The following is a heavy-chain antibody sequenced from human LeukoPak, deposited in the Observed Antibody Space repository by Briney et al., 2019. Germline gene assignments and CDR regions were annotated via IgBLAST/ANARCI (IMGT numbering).Heavy chain of an antibody. Sequence: NPGGSLRLSCAASGFSFNNFGIHWVRQAPGKGLEWVTVISYDGSNTHYADSVKGRFTVSRDNSENTLYLQMNSLRTEDTAVYYCAKARSGSNYGPPLDYWGQGTLVTVSS. V-gene: IGHV3-30*18. CDR2: ISYDGSNT. J-gene: IGHJ4*02. CDR1: GFSFNNFG. D-gene: IGHD5-18*01. CDR3: AKARSGSNYGPPLDY.